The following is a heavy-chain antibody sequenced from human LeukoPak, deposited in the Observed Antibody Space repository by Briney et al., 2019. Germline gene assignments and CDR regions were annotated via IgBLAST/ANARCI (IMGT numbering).Heavy chain of an antibody. J-gene: IGHJ6*03. CDR3: ARLQLFSYYYMDV. CDR1: GGSISSSNW. V-gene: IGHV4-4*02. D-gene: IGHD5-24*01. CDR2: IHHSGST. Sequence: SETLSLTCDVSGGSISSSNWWSWVRQPPGKGLEWIGEIHHSGSTNYNPSLKSRVTISVDTSKNQFSLKLSSVTAADTAVYYCARLQLFSYYYMDVWGKGTTVTVSS.